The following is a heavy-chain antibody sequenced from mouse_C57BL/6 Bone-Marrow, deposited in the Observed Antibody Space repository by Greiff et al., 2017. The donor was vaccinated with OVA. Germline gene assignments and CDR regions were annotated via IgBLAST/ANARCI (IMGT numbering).Heavy chain of an antibody. V-gene: IGHV7-3*01. Sequence: EVKLMESGGGLVQPGGSLSLSCAASGFTFTAYYMSWVRQPPGKALEWLGFIRNKANGYTTEYSASVKGRFTISRDNSQSILYLQMNALRAEDSATYYCARPLYDYDRDYAMDYWGQGTSVTVSS. D-gene: IGHD2-4*01. CDR1: GFTFTAYY. CDR3: ARPLYDYDRDYAMDY. CDR2: IRNKANGYTT. J-gene: IGHJ4*01.